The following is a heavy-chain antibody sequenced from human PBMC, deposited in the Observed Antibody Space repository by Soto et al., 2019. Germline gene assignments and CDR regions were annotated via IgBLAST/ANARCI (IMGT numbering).Heavy chain of an antibody. CDR1: GGTFSSYS. D-gene: IGHD2-15*01. J-gene: IGHJ4*02. CDR2: IIPMFDIT. Sequence: SVKVSCKTSGGTFSSYSFSWVRQAPGQGLEWMGRIIPMFDITNYAQKFQGRVTITADKSTSTVYLELSSLRSEDTAVYYCARDLGGWPDYWGQGTLVTVSS. CDR3: ARDLGGWPDY. V-gene: IGHV1-69*04.